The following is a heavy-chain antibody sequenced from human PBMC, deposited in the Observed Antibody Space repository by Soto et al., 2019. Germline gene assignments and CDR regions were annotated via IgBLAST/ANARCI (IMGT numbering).Heavy chain of an antibody. D-gene: IGHD3-16*01. J-gene: IGHJ5*02. V-gene: IGHV2-5*02. CDR3: AHIPNYYQYDWFDP. Sequence: QITLKESGPTLVKPTQTLTLTCTFSGFSLTTRGVGVGWIRQPPGKALECLALIYWDDDKRYSPSLQSRLSTXQXTXXNQVVLTTTNVDPVDTATYYCAHIPNYYQYDWFDPWGQGTLVSVSS. CDR2: IYWDDDK. CDR1: GFSLTTRGVG.